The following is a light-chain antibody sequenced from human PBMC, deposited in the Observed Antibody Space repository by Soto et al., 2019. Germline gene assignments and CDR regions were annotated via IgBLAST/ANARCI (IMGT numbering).Light chain of an antibody. CDR2: DVS. CDR1: SSDVGGYNY. J-gene: IGLJ1*01. V-gene: IGLV2-14*01. Sequence: QSALTQPASVSGSPGQSITISCTGTSSDVGGYNYVSWYQQHPGKAPKLMIYDVSNRPSGVSNRYSGSKSGNTASLPISGLHSEDEADYYCNSYTISSTYVFGSGTKLTVL. CDR3: NSYTISSTYV.